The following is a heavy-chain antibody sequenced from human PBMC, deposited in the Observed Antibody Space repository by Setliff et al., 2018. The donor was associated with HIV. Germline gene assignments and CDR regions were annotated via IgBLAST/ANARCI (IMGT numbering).Heavy chain of an antibody. D-gene: IGHD3-10*01. CDR2: IYTSGNT. V-gene: IGHV4-4*07. Sequence: LSLTCTVSGVSISNYYWSWIRQPAGKGLEWIGRIYTSGNTNYNPSLKSRVTMSVDTSKKQFSLKLTSVTAADTAVYYCAGHFYYSGSGIWAGLDSWGQGTLVTVSS. CDR1: GVSISNYY. CDR3: AGHFYYSGSGIWAGLDS. J-gene: IGHJ4*02.